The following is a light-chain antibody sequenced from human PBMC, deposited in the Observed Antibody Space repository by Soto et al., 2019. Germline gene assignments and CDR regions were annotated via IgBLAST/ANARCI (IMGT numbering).Light chain of an antibody. V-gene: IGKV1-39*01. CDR3: QQSYTVPHT. Sequence: DIQMTQSPSSLSASVGDRVTITCRASQNIFSYLSWYQHKPGKAPKLLIYAASSLQSGVPSRFSGSGSGTDFALTISSLQPEDLAPFYCQQSYTVPHTFGQGTKVEI. CDR1: QNIFSY. J-gene: IGKJ2*01. CDR2: AAS.